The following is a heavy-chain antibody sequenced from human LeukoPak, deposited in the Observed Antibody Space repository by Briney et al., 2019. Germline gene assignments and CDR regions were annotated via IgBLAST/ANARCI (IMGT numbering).Heavy chain of an antibody. CDR2: IKKDGSGK. D-gene: IGHD6-19*01. Sequence: GGSLRLSCAASGFTFSNCWMTWVRQAPGKGLEWVANIKKDGSGKYYGESAKGRFTISRDNAKNSPYLQMNSPRPEDTAIYYCAVEVAVPATGGDYWGQGTLVTVSS. J-gene: IGHJ4*02. V-gene: IGHV3-7*01. CDR1: GFTFSNCW. CDR3: AVEVAVPATGGDY.